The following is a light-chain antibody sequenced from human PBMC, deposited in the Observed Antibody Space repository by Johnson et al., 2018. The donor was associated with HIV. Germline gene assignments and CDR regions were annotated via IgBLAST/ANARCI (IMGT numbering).Light chain of an antibody. CDR2: ENN. CDR1: SSNIGNNY. J-gene: IGLJ1*01. CDR3: GTWDSSLSVYV. V-gene: IGLV1-51*02. Sequence: QSVLTQPPSVSAAPGQKVTISCSGSSSNIGNNYVSWYKQLPGTAPKLLIYENNKRPSGIPDRFSGSTSGTSATLGITGLQTGDEADYYCGTWDSSLSVYVFGTGTKVTVL.